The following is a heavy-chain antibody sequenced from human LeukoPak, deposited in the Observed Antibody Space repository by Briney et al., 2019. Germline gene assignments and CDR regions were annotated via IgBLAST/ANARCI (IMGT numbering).Heavy chain of an antibody. CDR2: ISYDRSNK. CDR1: GFTFSSYG. Sequence: GGSLRLSCAASGFTFSSYGMHWVRQAPGKGLEWVAVISYDRSNKYYADSVKGRFTISRDNSKNTLYLQMNRLRAEDTAVYYCAKAFFGRYYYYYMDVWGKGTTVTVSS. D-gene: IGHD3-10*01. J-gene: IGHJ6*03. CDR3: AKAFFGRYYYYYMDV. V-gene: IGHV3-30*18.